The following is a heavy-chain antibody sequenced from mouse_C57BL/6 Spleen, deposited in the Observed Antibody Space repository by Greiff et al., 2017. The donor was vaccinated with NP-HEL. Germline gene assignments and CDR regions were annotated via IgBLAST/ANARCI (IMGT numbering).Heavy chain of an antibody. V-gene: IGHV14-2*01. D-gene: IGHD1-1*01. CDR2: IDPEDGET. CDR1: GFNFKDYY. Sequence: VHVKQSGAELVKPGASVTLSCTASGFNFKDYYMHWVKQRTEQGLEWIGRIDPEDGETKYAPKFQGKATITAATSSNTAYLQLSSLTSEDTAVYYCAPHYYGSSYEAMDYWGQGTSVTVSS. CDR3: APHYYGSSYEAMDY. J-gene: IGHJ4*01.